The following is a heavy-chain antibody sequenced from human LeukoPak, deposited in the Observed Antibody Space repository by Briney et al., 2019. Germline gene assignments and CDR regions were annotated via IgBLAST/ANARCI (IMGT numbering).Heavy chain of an antibody. CDR1: GGTFSSYA. D-gene: IGHD3-10*01. CDR3: ARGHRITMVRGDLNWFDP. V-gene: IGHV1-69*05. CDR2: IIPIFGTA. Sequence: SVKVSCKASGGTFSSYAISWVRQAPGQGLEWMGGIIPIFGTANYAQKFQGRVTITTDESTSTAYMELSSLRSEDTAVYYCARGHRITMVRGDLNWFDPWGQGTLVTVSS. J-gene: IGHJ5*02.